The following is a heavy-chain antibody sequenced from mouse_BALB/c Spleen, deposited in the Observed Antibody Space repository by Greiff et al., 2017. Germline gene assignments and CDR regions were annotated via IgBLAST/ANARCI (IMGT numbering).Heavy chain of an antibody. D-gene: IGHD1-1*01. CDR3: AREGVITTVVATGDY. CDR1: GYTFTDYN. Sequence: EVQGVESGPELVKPGASVKISCKASGYTFTDYNMHWVKQSHGKSLEWIGYIYPYNGGTGYNQKFKSKATLTVDNSSSTAYMELRSLTSEDSAVYYCAREGVITTVVATGDYWGQGTTLTVSS. V-gene: IGHV1S29*02. J-gene: IGHJ2*01. CDR2: IYPYNGGT.